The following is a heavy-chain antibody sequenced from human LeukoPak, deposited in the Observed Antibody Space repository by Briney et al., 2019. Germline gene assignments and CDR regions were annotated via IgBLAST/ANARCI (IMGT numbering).Heavy chain of an antibody. CDR1: GGSFSGDY. J-gene: IGHJ5*02. Sequence: SETLSLTCAVYGGSFSGDYWSWIRQPPGKGLEWIGEINHSGSTNYNPSLKSRVTISVDTSKNQFSLKLSPVTAADTAVYYCARLREELPPPTELSWFDPWGQGTLVTVSS. V-gene: IGHV4-34*01. D-gene: IGHD2-15*01. CDR2: INHSGST. CDR3: ARLREELPPPTELSWFDP.